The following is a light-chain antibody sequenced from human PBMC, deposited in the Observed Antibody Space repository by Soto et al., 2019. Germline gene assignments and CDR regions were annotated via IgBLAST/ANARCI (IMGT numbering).Light chain of an antibody. CDR1: SSDIGSYNH. CDR3: ISYTDRQSYL. V-gene: IGLV2-14*03. J-gene: IGLJ1*01. Sequence: QSVLTQPASVSVSPGQSITSSCSGTSSDIGSYNHVAWYQQFPGKSPKLMIYAVSDRPSGVSDRFSGSKSGITASLTISGLQTEDEADYYCISYTDRQSYLFGTGTKVTVL. CDR2: AVS.